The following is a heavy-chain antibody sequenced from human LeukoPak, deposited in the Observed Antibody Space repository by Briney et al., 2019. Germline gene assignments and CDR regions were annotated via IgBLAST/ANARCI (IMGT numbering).Heavy chain of an antibody. Sequence: GGSLRLSCAASGFTFRTFAMYWVRQAPGKGLEWVATISVDVNTKYYADSVKGRCSISRDNSENMMYLQMNDLRDEDTAVYFCARDAYSSSWSPLTYWGQGTLVTVSS. J-gene: IGHJ4*02. D-gene: IGHD6-13*01. V-gene: IGHV3-30-3*01. CDR3: ARDAYSSSWSPLTY. CDR2: ISVDVNTK. CDR1: GFTFRTFA.